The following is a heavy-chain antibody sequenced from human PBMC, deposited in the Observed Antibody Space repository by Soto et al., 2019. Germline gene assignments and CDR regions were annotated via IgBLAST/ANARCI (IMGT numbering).Heavy chain of an antibody. CDR1: GGSFSGYY. Sequence: SETLSLTCAVYGGSFSGYYWSWIRQPPGKGLEWIGEINHSGSTNYNPSLKSRVTISVDTSKNQFSLKMSSVTAADTAVYYCARANLRGYSYGPDYWGKGTMVTVS. CDR2: INHSGST. D-gene: IGHD5-18*01. V-gene: IGHV4-34*01. CDR3: ARANLRGYSYGPDY. J-gene: IGHJ4*02.